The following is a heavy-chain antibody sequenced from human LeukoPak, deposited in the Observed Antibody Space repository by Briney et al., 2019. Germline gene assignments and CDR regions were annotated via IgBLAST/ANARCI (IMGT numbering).Heavy chain of an antibody. CDR1: GFTVSSNY. Sequence: GGSLRLSCAASGFTVSSNYMSWVRQAPGKGLEWVANIKQDGSEKYYVDSVKGRFTISRDNAKNSLYLQMNSLRAEDTAVYYCARDSRYDFWSGYYPTLYYGMDVWGQGTTVTVSS. J-gene: IGHJ6*02. D-gene: IGHD3-3*01. CDR3: ARDSRYDFWSGYYPTLYYGMDV. CDR2: IKQDGSEK. V-gene: IGHV3-7*01.